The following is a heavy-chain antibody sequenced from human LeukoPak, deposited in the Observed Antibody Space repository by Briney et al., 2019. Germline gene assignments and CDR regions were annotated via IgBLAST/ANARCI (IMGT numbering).Heavy chain of an antibody. Sequence: SETLSLTCTVSGGSISSSSYYWGWIRQPPGKGLEWIGSIYYSGSTYYNPSLKSRVTISVDTSKNQFSLKLSSVTAADTAVYYCARQWADFWSGYYLVFDYWSQGTLVTVSS. D-gene: IGHD3-3*01. CDR2: IYYSGST. CDR3: ARQWADFWSGYYLVFDY. J-gene: IGHJ4*02. CDR1: GGSISSSSYY. V-gene: IGHV4-39*01.